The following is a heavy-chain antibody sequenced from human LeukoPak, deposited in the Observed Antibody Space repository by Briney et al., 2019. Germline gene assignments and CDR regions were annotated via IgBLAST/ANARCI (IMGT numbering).Heavy chain of an antibody. V-gene: IGHV4-34*01. Sequence: GSLRLSCVASGFTFSSYWMTWVRQPPGKGLEWIGEINHSGSTNYNPSLKSRVTISVDTSKNQFSLKLSSVTAADTAVYYCARGLPYSSSPQYYFDYWGQGTLVTVSS. J-gene: IGHJ4*02. CDR2: INHSGST. CDR1: GFTFSSYW. D-gene: IGHD6-6*01. CDR3: ARGLPYSSSPQYYFDY.